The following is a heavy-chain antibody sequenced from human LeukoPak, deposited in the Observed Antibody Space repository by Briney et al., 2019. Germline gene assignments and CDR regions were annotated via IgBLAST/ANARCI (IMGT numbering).Heavy chain of an antibody. Sequence: GGSLRLSRKASGFIFGDYGMSWVRQAPGKGLEWVGIIRSKPYGGATEYGASVKGRFTISRDDSKNIAYLQMNSLKTEDTAVYYCTSQRYFDWFDFDYWGQGTLVTVSS. D-gene: IGHD3-9*01. J-gene: IGHJ4*02. CDR1: GFIFGDYG. CDR3: TSQRYFDWFDFDY. V-gene: IGHV3-49*04. CDR2: IRSKPYGGAT.